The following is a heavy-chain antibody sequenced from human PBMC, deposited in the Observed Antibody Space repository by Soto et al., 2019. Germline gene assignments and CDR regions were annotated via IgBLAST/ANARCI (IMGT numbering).Heavy chain of an antibody. D-gene: IGHD6-19*01. CDR2: ISAYNGNT. J-gene: IGHJ6*02. CDR1: GYTFAIYG. V-gene: IGHV1-18*01. Sequence: SVKVSCEASGYTFAIYGISWVRQAPVQGLEWMGWISAYNGNTNYAQKLQGRVTMTTDTSTSTAYMELRSLRSDDTAVYARKALAVGGLSYYGMDVWGPGTTVTVSS. CDR3: KALAVGGLSYYGMDV.